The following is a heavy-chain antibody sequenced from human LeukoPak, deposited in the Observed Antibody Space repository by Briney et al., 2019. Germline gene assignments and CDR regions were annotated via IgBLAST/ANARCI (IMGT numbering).Heavy chain of an antibody. D-gene: IGHD6-13*01. Sequence: PSETLSLTCTVSGGSSSSYYWSWIRQPPGKGREWIVYIYHSGSTNYNPSLKSRVTISMDTSKNQFSLKLSSVTAADTAVYYGARVDSSSWYFDYWGQGTLVTVSS. V-gene: IGHV4-59*01. CDR3: ARVDSSSWYFDY. CDR1: GGSSSSYY. J-gene: IGHJ4*02. CDR2: IYHSGST.